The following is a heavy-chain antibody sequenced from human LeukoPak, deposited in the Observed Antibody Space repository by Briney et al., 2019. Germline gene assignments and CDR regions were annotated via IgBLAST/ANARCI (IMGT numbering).Heavy chain of an antibody. CDR3: ARASYSYDINGWVPFDY. Sequence: IPSETLCLTCTVSGNSISSGDNYWSWIRQPAGKGLEWIGRINNSGSTNYNPSLKSRVTISGDTSKNQFSLRLSSVTAADTAVYYCARASYSYDINGWVPFDYWGQGTLVTVSS. CDR2: INNSGST. J-gene: IGHJ4*02. D-gene: IGHD3-22*01. CDR1: GNSISSGDNY. V-gene: IGHV4-61*02.